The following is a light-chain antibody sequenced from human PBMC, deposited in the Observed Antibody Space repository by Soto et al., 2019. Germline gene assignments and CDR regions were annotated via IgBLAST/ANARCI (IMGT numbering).Light chain of an antibody. CDR1: SSDVGGYNY. Sequence: QPVLTQPRSVSGSPGQSVTISCTGTSSDVGGYNYVSWYQQHPGKAPKVMIYDVSERPSGVPDRFSGSKSGNTASLTISGLQAEDEADYYCRSYAGSPRYVFGTGTKLTVL. CDR2: DVS. J-gene: IGLJ1*01. CDR3: RSYAGSPRYV. V-gene: IGLV2-11*01.